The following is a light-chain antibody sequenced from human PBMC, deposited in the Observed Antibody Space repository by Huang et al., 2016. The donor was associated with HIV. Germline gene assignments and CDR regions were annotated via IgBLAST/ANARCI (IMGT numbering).Light chain of an antibody. Sequence: DIVLTQSPATLSLSPGERATVSCRASQSVSTFLAWYHHKPGQAPRRLIFDASNRAAGVPARFSGTGSGTDFTLTISSLEPSDVAVYYCQQHSYWPITFGRGTRLEI. CDR2: DAS. CDR1: QSVSTF. CDR3: QQHSYWPIT. V-gene: IGKV3-11*01. J-gene: IGKJ5*01.